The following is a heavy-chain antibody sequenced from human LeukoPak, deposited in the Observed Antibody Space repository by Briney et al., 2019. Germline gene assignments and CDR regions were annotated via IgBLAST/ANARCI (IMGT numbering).Heavy chain of an antibody. J-gene: IGHJ4*02. CDR1: GFTVSSNY. CDR2: IYSGGST. Sequence: GGSLRLSCAASGFTVSSNYMSWVRQAPGKGLEWVSVIYSGGSTYYADSVKGRFTISRDNSKNTLYHQMNSLRVDDTAVYYCASSSSWDKFDNWGQGTLVTVSS. V-gene: IGHV3-53*01. D-gene: IGHD6-13*01. CDR3: ASSSSWDKFDN.